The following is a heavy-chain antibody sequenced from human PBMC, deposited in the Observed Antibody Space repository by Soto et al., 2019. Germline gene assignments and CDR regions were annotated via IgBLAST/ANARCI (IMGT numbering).Heavy chain of an antibody. CDR2: ISGSGGST. D-gene: IGHD3-9*01. CDR3: AKVTGHYLWGFEF. Sequence: PVGSLRLSCASSVFTFSSYAMSCVRDAPGKGLEWVSAISGSGGSTYYADSVKGRFTISRDNSKNTLYLQISSLGAGDSATYYCAKVTGHYLWGFEFLGRGTLVIVS. CDR1: VFTFSSYA. V-gene: IGHV3-23*01. J-gene: IGHJ4*02.